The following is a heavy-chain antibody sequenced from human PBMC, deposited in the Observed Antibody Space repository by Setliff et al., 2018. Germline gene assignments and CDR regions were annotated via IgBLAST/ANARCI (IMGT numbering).Heavy chain of an antibody. V-gene: IGHV4-34*01. J-gene: IGHJ4*02. Sequence: SETLSLTCAASGGTFGDYYWTWIRQPPGKGLEWIGEINHSRSTNYNPSLKSRVIISVDTPKNQFSLNLSSATATDTAVYFCARGRNVAARLFDSWGQGTLVTVSS. D-gene: IGHD6-6*01. CDR3: ARGRNVAARLFDS. CDR2: INHSRST. CDR1: GGTFGDYY.